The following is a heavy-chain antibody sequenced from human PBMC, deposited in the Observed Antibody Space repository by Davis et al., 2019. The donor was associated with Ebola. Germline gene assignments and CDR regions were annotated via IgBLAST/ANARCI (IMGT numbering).Heavy chain of an antibody. Sequence: GGSLRLSCAASGFTFSSYSMNWVRQAPGKGLEWVSYISSSSSTIYYADSVKGRFTISRDNAKNTVYLQMNSLRTEDTAVYYCARDIGWLGTFDCWGQGTPVTVSS. V-gene: IGHV3-48*01. CDR1: GFTFSSYS. J-gene: IGHJ4*02. D-gene: IGHD6-19*01. CDR2: ISSSSSTI. CDR3: ARDIGWLGTFDC.